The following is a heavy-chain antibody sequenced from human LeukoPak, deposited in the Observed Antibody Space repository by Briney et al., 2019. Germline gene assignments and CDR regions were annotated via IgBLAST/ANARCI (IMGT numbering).Heavy chain of an antibody. D-gene: IGHD2-2*02. CDR2: INPNSGGT. Sequence: ASVKVSCKASGYTFTGYYMHWVRQAPGQGLEWMGWINPNSGGTNYAQKFQGRVTMTRDTSISTAYMELSRLRSDDTAVYYCARDPRYCSSTSCYIPRPYNWFDPWGQGTLVTVSS. CDR3: ARDPRYCSSTSCYIPRPYNWFDP. J-gene: IGHJ5*02. CDR1: GYTFTGYY. V-gene: IGHV1-2*02.